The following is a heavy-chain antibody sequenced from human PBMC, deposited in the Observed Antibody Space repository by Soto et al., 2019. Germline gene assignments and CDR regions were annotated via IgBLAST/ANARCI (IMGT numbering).Heavy chain of an antibody. CDR3: ARDSYRGDVVLTPAPYGNDY. CDR2: ISFDGNRK. Sequence: PGGSLRLSCAASEFTFKSYGMHWVRQAPGKGLAWVAVISFDGNRKHYADSVRGRFTISRDNSKNTLYLQMNSLRTEDTAIYYCARDSYRGDVVLTPAPYGNDYWGRGTLVTVSS. D-gene: IGHD2-2*01. J-gene: IGHJ4*02. CDR1: EFTFKSYG. V-gene: IGHV3-30*03.